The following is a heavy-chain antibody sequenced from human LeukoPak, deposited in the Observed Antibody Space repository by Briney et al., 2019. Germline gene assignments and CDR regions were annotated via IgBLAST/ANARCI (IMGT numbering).Heavy chain of an antibody. V-gene: IGHV1-8*01. D-gene: IGHD3-10*01. CDR1: GYTFTSYD. CDR3: ARADLVVRGVITYYYYYYMDV. CDR2: MNPNSGNT. J-gene: IGHJ6*03. Sequence: GASVKVSCKASGYTFTSYDINWVRQATGQGLEWMGWMNPNSGNTGYAQKFQGRVTMTRNTSISTAYMELSSLRSEDTAVYYCARADLVVRGVITYYYYYYMDVWGKGTTVTISS.